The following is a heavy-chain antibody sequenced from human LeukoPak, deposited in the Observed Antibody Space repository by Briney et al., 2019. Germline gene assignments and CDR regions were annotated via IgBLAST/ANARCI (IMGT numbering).Heavy chain of an antibody. CDR1: GGSISSYY. CDR2: IYTSGST. Sequence: PSETLSLTCTVSGGSISSYYWSWIRQPAGKGLEWIGRIYTSGSTNYNPSLKSRVTMSVDTSKNQFSLKLSSVTAADTAVYCCARDYYGSGSHYYFDYWGQGTLVTVSS. D-gene: IGHD3-10*01. CDR3: ARDYYGSGSHYYFDY. V-gene: IGHV4-4*07. J-gene: IGHJ4*02.